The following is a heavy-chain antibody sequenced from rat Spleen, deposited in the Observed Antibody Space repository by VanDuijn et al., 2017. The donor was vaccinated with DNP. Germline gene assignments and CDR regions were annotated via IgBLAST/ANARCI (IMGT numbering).Heavy chain of an antibody. CDR1: GFTFSSYW. CDR2: INTDGGTT. Sequence: EVQLVETGGGLVQPGRSLKLSCVASGFTFSSYWMFWIRQAPGKGLEWVASINTDGGTTYYPDSVKGRFTISRDNAENTVYLQMNSLRSEDTATYYCVRWATVDYYFDYWGQGVMVTVSS. D-gene: IGHD1-1*01. V-gene: IGHV5-58*01. CDR3: VRWATVDYYFDY. J-gene: IGHJ2*01.